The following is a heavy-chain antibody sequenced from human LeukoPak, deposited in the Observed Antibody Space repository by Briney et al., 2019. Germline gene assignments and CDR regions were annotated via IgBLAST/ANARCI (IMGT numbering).Heavy chain of an antibody. Sequence: SETLSLTCTVSGGSISSSNHYWGWIRQPPGKGLEWLGGFYYSGNTYYNPSLKSRVTISVDTSKNQFSLKLTSVTAADTAVYYCVRHLGYSYGPGDYWGQGTLVTVSS. CDR2: FYYSGNT. J-gene: IGHJ4*02. D-gene: IGHD5-18*01. CDR3: VRHLGYSYGPGDY. CDR1: GGSISSSNHY. V-gene: IGHV4-39*01.